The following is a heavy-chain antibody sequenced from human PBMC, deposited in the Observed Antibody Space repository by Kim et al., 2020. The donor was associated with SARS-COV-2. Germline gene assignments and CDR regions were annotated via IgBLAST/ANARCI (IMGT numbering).Heavy chain of an antibody. J-gene: IGHJ3*02. Sequence: SVKVSCKASGGTFSSYAISWVRQAPGQGLEWMGGIIPIFGTANYAQKFQGRVTITADESTSTAYMELSSLRSEDTAVYYCARDYDSSGYMLDAFDIWGQGTMVTVSS. V-gene: IGHV1-69*13. CDR1: GGTFSSYA. D-gene: IGHD3-22*01. CDR3: ARDYDSSGYMLDAFDI. CDR2: IIPIFGTA.